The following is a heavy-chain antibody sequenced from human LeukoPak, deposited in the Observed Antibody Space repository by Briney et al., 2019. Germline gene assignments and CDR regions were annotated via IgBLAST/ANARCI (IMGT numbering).Heavy chain of an antibody. V-gene: IGHV3-74*01. CDR3: AREPGSGWYSVDFDY. CDR2: INSDGSST. Sequence: GGSLRLSCAASGFTFSSYWMHWVRQAPGKGLVWVSRINSDGSSTSYADSVKGRFTISRDNAKNTLYLQMNSLRAEDTAVYYCAREPGSGWYSVDFDYWGQGTLVTVSS. D-gene: IGHD6-19*01. CDR1: GFTFSSYW. J-gene: IGHJ4*02.